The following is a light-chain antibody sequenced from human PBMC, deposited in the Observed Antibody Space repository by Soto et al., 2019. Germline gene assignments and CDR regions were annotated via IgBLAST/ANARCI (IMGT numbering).Light chain of an antibody. Sequence: AVVTQPPSASGTPGQRVTISCSGSSSNIGSNYVYWYQQLPGTAPKLLIYRNNQRPSGVPDRFSGSKSGTSASLAISGLRSEDEADYYCAAWDNNLNGPIFGGGTKVTVL. J-gene: IGLJ2*01. CDR2: RNN. CDR1: SSNIGSNY. V-gene: IGLV1-47*01. CDR3: AAWDNNLNGPI.